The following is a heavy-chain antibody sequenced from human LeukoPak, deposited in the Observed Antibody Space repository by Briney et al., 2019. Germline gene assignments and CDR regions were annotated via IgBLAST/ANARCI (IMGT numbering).Heavy chain of an antibody. CDR1: GFSFSTYW. CDR3: ATTSRSITWDY. Sequence: WGSLSLSCAASGFSFSTYWMCWVRQAPGQRLEWLANIKQDGSVEQYVDSVKGRFTISRDNAKNSLYLQMNSLRAEDTAVYYCATTSRSITWDYWGQGTLVTVSS. CDR2: IKQDGSVE. D-gene: IGHD2-2*01. V-gene: IGHV3-7*02. J-gene: IGHJ4*02.